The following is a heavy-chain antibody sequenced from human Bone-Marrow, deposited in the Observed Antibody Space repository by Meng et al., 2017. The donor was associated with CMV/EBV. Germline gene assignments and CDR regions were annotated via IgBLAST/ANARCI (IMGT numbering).Heavy chain of an antibody. D-gene: IGHD2-2*01. CDR2: INPNSGGT. V-gene: IGHV1-2*02. J-gene: IGHJ6*02. Sequence: ASVKVSCKASGGTFSSYAISWVRQAPGQGLEWMGWINPNSGGTNYAQKFQGRVTMTRDTSISTAYMELSRLRSDDTAVYYCARVRCSSTSCYPTGGYYYYGMDVWGQGTTVTVSS. CDR3: ARVRCSSTSCYPTGGYYYYGMDV. CDR1: GGTFSSYA.